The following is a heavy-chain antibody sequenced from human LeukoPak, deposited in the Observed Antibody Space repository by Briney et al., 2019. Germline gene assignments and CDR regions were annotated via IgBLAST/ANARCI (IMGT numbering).Heavy chain of an antibody. CDR1: GFTFSSYS. CDR3: ASGDYDSSGYYDR. Sequence: GGALRLSCAASGFTFSSYSMKSVRQAPGKGLEWVSSISSSSSYIFYADSVKGRFSISRDNAKNSLYLQMNSLRAEDTAVYYCASGDYDSSGYYDRWGQGTLVTVSS. V-gene: IGHV3-21*03. D-gene: IGHD3-22*01. J-gene: IGHJ4*02. CDR2: ISSSSSYI.